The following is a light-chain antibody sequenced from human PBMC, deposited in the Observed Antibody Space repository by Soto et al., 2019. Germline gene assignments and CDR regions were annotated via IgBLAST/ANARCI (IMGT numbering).Light chain of an antibody. CDR3: QQYGYSPWT. J-gene: IGKJ1*01. V-gene: IGKV3-20*01. CDR2: GAS. CDR1: ESVNSAY. Sequence: EIVLTQSPVTLSLSPGERATLSCRASESVNSAYLAWYQHRPAQAPRLLIYGASSRATGVPDRFSGSGSGTEFTLTITRLEPADFALYYRQQYGYSPWTFGLGTKVEIK.